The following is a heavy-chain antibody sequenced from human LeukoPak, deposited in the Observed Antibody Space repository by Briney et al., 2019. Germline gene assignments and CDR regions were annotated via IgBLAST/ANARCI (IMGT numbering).Heavy chain of an antibody. J-gene: IGHJ5*02. D-gene: IGHD3-3*01. CDR1: GGSISSYY. CDR2: IYYSGST. Sequence: SETLSLTCTVSGGSISSYYWSWIRQPPGKGLEWIGYIYYSGSTNYNPSLKSRVTISVDTSKNQFSLKLSSVTAADTAVYYCARLSPYYDFWSGYTNNWFDPWGQGTLVTVSS. CDR3: ARLSPYYDFWSGYTNNWFDP. V-gene: IGHV4-59*01.